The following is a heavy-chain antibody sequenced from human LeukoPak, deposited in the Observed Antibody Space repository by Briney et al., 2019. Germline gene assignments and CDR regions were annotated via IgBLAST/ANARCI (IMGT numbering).Heavy chain of an antibody. CDR3: AKGRGYCTGGSCYSDY. J-gene: IGHJ4*02. CDR2: ISNSGGST. Sequence: PGGSLRLSCAASGFTFRSYAMSWVRQAPGKGLEWVSTISNSGGSTYYADSVKGRFTISRDNSKNTLYLQMNSLRVEDTAIYYCAKGRGYCTGGSCYSDYWGQGTLVTVSS. CDR1: GFTFRSYA. D-gene: IGHD2-15*01. V-gene: IGHV3-23*01.